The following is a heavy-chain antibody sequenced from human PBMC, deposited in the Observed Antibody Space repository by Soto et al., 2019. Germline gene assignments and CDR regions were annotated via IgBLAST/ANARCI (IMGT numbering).Heavy chain of an antibody. V-gene: IGHV3-74*01. J-gene: IGHJ6*04. CDR3: ARGWFGPDV. CDR1: GFTLSGRS. Sequence: EVQLVESGGGLVQPGGSLRLSCAASGFTLSGRSMHWVRQAPGKGLVWVSGIDNAGTDSTYADSVKGRFTSSRDNAENMLYLQMNSLRVHDTAVYYWARGWFGPDVWGKGTTVTVSS. CDR2: IDNAGTDS. D-gene: IGHD3-10*01.